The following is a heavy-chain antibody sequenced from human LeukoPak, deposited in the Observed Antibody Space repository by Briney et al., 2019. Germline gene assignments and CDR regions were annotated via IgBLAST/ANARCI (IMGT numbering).Heavy chain of an antibody. Sequence: GRSLRLACAASVFTFRTSAMHWARQPPGQGLEWVALIWSDEKTRYYADSVKGRFTISRDNSKNTLSLQMNDLRADDTAIYGCARERRDYG. CDR2: IWSDEKTR. V-gene: IGHV3-33*01. CDR3: ARERRDYG. J-gene: IGHJ6*01. CDR1: VFTFRTSA.